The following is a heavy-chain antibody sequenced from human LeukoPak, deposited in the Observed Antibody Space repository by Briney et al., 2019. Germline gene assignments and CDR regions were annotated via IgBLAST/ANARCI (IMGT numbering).Heavy chain of an antibody. CDR1: GYTFTGYY. CDR3: ARANLDHGAFYFDY. V-gene: IGHV1-2*06. CDR2: INPNSGGT. D-gene: IGHD4-17*01. Sequence: ASVKVSCKASGYTFTGYYMHWVRQAPGQGLEWMGRINPNSGGTNSTQKFQGRVTMTGDTSISTAYMELSRLRSDDTAVYYCARANLDHGAFYFDYWGQGTLVTVSS. J-gene: IGHJ4*02.